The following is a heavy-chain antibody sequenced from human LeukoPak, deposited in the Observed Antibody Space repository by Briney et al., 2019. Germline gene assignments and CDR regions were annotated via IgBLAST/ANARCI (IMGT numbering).Heavy chain of an antibody. D-gene: IGHD3-22*01. CDR2: ISAYNGNT. CDR3: ARDGGGTYDSSGYSDY. J-gene: IGHJ4*02. Sequence: RASVTVSCKASGYTFTSYGISWVRQAPGQGLEWMGWISAYNGNTNYAQKLQGRVTMTTDTSTSTAYMELRSLRSDDTAVYYCARDGGGTYDSSGYSDYWGQGTLVTVSS. CDR1: GYTFTSYG. V-gene: IGHV1-18*01.